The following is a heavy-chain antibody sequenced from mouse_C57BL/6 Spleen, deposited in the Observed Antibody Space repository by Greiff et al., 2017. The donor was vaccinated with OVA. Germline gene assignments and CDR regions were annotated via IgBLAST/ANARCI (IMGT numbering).Heavy chain of an antibody. J-gene: IGHJ1*03. CDR2: IYPGSGST. D-gene: IGHD1-1*01. Sequence: QVQLQQPGAELVKPGASVKMSCKASGYTFTSYWITWVKQRPGQGLEWIGDIYPGSGSTNYNEKFKSKATLTVDTSPRTASMQLSRLTSEYSAVYYCAREGTVVRYFDVWGTGTTVTVSS. CDR3: AREGTVVRYFDV. V-gene: IGHV1-55*01. CDR1: GYTFTSYW.